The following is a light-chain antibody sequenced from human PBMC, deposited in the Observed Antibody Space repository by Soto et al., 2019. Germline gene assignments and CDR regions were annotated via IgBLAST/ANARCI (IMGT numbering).Light chain of an antibody. CDR1: QSVLYSSNNKNY. J-gene: IGKJ4*01. V-gene: IGKV4-1*01. CDR3: QQDYSTPSLT. Sequence: DIVMTQSPDSLAVSLGERATINCKSSQSVLYSSNNKNYLAWYQQKPGQPPKLLIYWASTRESGVPDRFSGRGSGTDFTLTISSLQAEDVAVYSCQQDYSTPSLTFGGGTKVEIK. CDR2: WAS.